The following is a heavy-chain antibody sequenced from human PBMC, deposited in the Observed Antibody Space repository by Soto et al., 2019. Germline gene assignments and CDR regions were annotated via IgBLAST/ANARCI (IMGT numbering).Heavy chain of an antibody. CDR1: GYAFSSYG. J-gene: IGHJ4*02. D-gene: IGHD6-13*01. V-gene: IGHV1-18*01. CDR2: ISAYNGNT. Sequence: NVDWKGVGYAFSSYGIRWLRQTTGQGLEWMGWISAYNGNTNYAQKLQGRVTMTTDTSTSTAYMELRSLRSDDTAVYYCAREEGRDSSSWARGYWCQGTLVTVS. CDR3: AREEGRDSSSWARGY.